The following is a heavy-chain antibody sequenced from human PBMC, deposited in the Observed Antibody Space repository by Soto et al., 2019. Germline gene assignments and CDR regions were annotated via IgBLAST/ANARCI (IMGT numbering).Heavy chain of an antibody. Sequence: EVQLVESGGGLVQPGGSLRLSCAASGFSLSDYWMTWVRQAPGEGLVWLSRITRDGSSTNYADSVKGRFTISRDNAKNTLYLQVNSLRGEDTAVYYCARGDNGYYYWAYWGQGTLVPFS. J-gene: IGHJ4*02. CDR1: GFSLSDYW. D-gene: IGHD5-18*01. CDR2: ITRDGSST. V-gene: IGHV3-74*01. CDR3: ARGDNGYYYWAY.